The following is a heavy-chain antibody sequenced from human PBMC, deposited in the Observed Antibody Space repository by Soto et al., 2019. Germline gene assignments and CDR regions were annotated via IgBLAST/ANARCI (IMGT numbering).Heavy chain of an antibody. J-gene: IGHJ3*02. CDR1: GFTVSSNY. D-gene: IGHD3-16*02. CDR3: AREGNGVYDYVWGSYRPRHDAFDI. V-gene: IGHV3-53*01. Sequence: GGSLRLSCAASGFTVSSNYMSWVRQAPGKGLEWVSVIYSGGGTYYADSVKGRFTISRDNSKNTLYFQMNSLRAEDTAVYYCAREGNGVYDYVWGSYRPRHDAFDIWGQGTMVTVSS. CDR2: IYSGGGT.